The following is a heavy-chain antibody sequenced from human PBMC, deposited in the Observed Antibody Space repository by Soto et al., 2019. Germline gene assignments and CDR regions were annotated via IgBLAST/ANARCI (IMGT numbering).Heavy chain of an antibody. CDR3: PTEYVDDGENSHYYREDFDS. CDR1: GYSFSFYW. D-gene: IGHD3-22*01. CDR2: MYPDDSDI. V-gene: IGHV5-51*01. Sequence: GASLKISCKASGYSFSFYWIGWVRQMPGQGLEWMAIMYPDDSDIRYSPSFEAHVTISADKSTSTAFLQWSSLKASDTAMYYCPTEYVDDGENSHYYREDFDSWGHGTLVTV. J-gene: IGHJ3*02.